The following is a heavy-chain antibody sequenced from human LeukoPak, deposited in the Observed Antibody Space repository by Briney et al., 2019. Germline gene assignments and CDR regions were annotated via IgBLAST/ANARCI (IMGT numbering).Heavy chain of an antibody. CDR2: IYHSGST. Sequence: SETLSLTCTVSGYSISSGYYWGWIRQPPGKGLEWIGSIYHSGSTNYNPSLKSRVTMSVDTSKNQFSLKLSSVTAADTAVYHCARDRLYSSSSQFDYWGQGTLVTVSS. CDR3: ARDRLYSSSSQFDY. J-gene: IGHJ4*02. D-gene: IGHD6-6*01. CDR1: GYSISSGYY. V-gene: IGHV4-38-2*02.